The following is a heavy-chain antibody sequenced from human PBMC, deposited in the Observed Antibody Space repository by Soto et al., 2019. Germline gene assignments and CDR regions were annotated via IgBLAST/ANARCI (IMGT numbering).Heavy chain of an antibody. V-gene: IGHV3-9*01. Sequence: EVQLVESGGGLVQPGRSLRLSCAASGFTFDDYALHWVRQAPGKGLEWVSGISWNSGSIGYADSVKGRFTISGDNAKNSLYLQMNSLRAEDTALYYCAKVGIVVVPAAHFDYWGQGTLVTVSS. CDR2: ISWNSGSI. CDR1: GFTFDDYA. D-gene: IGHD2-2*01. CDR3: AKVGIVVVPAAHFDY. J-gene: IGHJ4*02.